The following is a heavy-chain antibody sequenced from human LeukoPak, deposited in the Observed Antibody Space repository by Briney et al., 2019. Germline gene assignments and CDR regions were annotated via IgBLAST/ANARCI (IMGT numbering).Heavy chain of an antibody. CDR1: GFSFSNYG. CDR2: ISSSGSDI. J-gene: IGHJ4*02. V-gene: IGHV3-21*05. D-gene: IGHD6-6*01. Sequence: TGGSLRLSCAASGFSFSNYGMHWVRQAPGKGLEWVSYISSSGSDIYYADSVKGRFTISRDNAKNSLYLHMNSLRAEDTAVYYCARGGAARPDFWGQGTLVTVSS. CDR3: ARGGAARPDF.